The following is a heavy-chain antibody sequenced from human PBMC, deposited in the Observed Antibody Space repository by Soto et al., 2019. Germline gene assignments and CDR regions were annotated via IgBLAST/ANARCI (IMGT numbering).Heavy chain of an antibody. CDR3: ARGYIAMDY. V-gene: IGHV3-7*01. J-gene: IGHJ4*02. D-gene: IGHD2-21*01. Sequence: GSLKGRFTISRDNAKNSLFLQMDSLRAEDTAVYYCARGYIAMDYWGQGTLVTVSS.